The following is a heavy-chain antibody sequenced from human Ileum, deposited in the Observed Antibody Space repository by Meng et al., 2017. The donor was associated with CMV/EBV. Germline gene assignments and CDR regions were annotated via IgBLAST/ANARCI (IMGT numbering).Heavy chain of an antibody. CDR3: AKGTQWEIPLGAVES. CDR2: LYYTVDPT. Sequence: GGSLRLSCTASGFAFSNSVMIWVRQAPGKGLEWVSTLYYTVDPTYYADSVKGRFTISRDTSTSTLYLQLDSLRAEDTALYYCAKGTQWEIPLGAVESWGQGTMVTVSS. D-gene: IGHD1-26*01. J-gene: IGHJ3*02. V-gene: IGHV3-23*01. CDR1: GFAFSNSV.